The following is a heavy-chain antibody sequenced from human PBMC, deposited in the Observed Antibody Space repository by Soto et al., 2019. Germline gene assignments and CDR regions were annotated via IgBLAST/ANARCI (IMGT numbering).Heavy chain of an antibody. Sequence: PEGSRSLPSAASGFTFSSHATHWVLQAPGKGLEWVAVISYDGSNKYYADSVKGRFTISRDNSKNTLYLQMNSLRAEDTAVYYCAKDEGLRNTAMVPTRSYYPGMDICGQGTMVTVSS. CDR1: GFTFSSHA. V-gene: IGHV3-30*18. D-gene: IGHD5-18*01. CDR3: AKDEGLRNTAMVPTRSYYPGMDI. CDR2: ISYDGSNK. J-gene: IGHJ6*02.